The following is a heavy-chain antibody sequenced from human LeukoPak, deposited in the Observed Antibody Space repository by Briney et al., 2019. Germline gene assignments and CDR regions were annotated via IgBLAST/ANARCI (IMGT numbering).Heavy chain of an antibody. Sequence: SQTLSLTCTVSGGSISSGGYYWRWIRQHPGKGLEWIGYIYYSGSTYYNPSLKSRVTISVDTSKNQFSLKLSSVTAADTAVYYCARAGGCSTSCYNWFDPWGQGTLVTVSS. D-gene: IGHD2-2*01. CDR2: IYYSGST. J-gene: IGHJ5*02. CDR1: GGSISSGGYY. V-gene: IGHV4-31*03. CDR3: ARAGGCSTSCYNWFDP.